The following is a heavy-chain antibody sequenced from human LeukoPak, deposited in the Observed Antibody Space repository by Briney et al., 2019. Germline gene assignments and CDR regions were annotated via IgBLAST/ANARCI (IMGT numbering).Heavy chain of an antibody. CDR1: GFTFSSYW. D-gene: IGHD3-3*01. J-gene: IGHJ4*02. V-gene: IGHV3-74*01. CDR2: INSDGSST. Sequence: TGGSLRLSCAASGFTFSSYWMHWVRQAPGKGLVSVSRINSDGSSTSYADSVKGRFTISRDNAKNTLYLQMNSLRAEDTAVYYCARDSLENSEYDYWGQGTLVTVSS. CDR3: ARDSLENSEYDY.